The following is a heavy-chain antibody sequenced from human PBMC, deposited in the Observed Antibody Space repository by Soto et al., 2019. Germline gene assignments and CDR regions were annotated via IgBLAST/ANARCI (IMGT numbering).Heavy chain of an antibody. CDR3: ARYCNGDTCYSKSLDY. CDR1: GGAINNYY. D-gene: IGHD2-15*01. J-gene: IGHJ4*02. V-gene: IGHV4-59*01. CDR2: IYYSGAT. Sequence: SETLSLTCIVSGGAINNYYWSWVRQSPGKGLEWIGWIYYSGATLYNPSFKSRITMSVDTSNNQFSLKMNPVTASDTAVYYCARYCNGDTCYSKSLDYWGRGTLVTVSS.